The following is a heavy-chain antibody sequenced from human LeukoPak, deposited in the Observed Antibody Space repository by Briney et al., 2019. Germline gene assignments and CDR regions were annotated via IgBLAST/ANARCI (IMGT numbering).Heavy chain of an antibody. V-gene: IGHV3-33*08. CDR2: IWYDGSDK. J-gene: IGHJ3*02. Sequence: PGGSLRLSCAASGLTVSSYMSWVRQAPGKGLEWVAVIWYDGSDKYYTDSVKGRFTISRDNSKNTLYLQMNSLRAEDTAIYYCARAGDAFDIWGQGTMVTVSS. CDR3: ARAGDAFDI. CDR1: GLTVSSY.